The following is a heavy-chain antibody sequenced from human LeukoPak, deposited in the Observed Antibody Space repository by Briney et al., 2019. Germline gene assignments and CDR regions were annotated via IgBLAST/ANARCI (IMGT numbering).Heavy chain of an antibody. CDR3: AREDGAAAGTSLFDY. Sequence: ASVKVSCKASGYTFSSYTMNWVRQAPGQGLEWMGIINPSGGSTSYAQKFQGRVTMTRDTSTSTVYMELSSLRSEDTAVYYCAREDGAAAGTSLFDYWGQGTLVTVSS. J-gene: IGHJ4*02. D-gene: IGHD6-13*01. CDR1: GYTFSSYT. V-gene: IGHV1-46*01. CDR2: INPSGGST.